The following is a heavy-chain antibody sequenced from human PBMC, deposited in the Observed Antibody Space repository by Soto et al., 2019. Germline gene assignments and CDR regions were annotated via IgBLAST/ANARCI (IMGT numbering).Heavy chain of an antibody. Sequence: QVKLVQSGAEVKKPGSSVKVSCKASGGTFGNSAISWVRQDPGQGLEWMGGIIPVFGTVNYAQKFEGRVTITAVESTSTVFMEMSRLTSEDTAVYYCAKVMAAAGYDSWGQGTLVTVSS. D-gene: IGHD3-16*01. CDR2: IIPVFGTV. J-gene: IGHJ4*02. CDR3: AKVMAAAGYDS. V-gene: IGHV1-69*01. CDR1: GGTFGNSA.